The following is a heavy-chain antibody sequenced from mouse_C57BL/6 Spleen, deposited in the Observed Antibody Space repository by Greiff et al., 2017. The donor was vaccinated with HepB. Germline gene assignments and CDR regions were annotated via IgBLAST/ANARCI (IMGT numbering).Heavy chain of an antibody. Sequence: VQLQQSGPGLVKPSQSLSLTCSVTGYSITSGYYWNWIRQFPGNKLEWMGYISYDGSNNYNPSLKNRISITRDTSKNQFFLKLNSVTTEDTATYYCVYGSSYYFDYWGQGTTLTVSS. D-gene: IGHD1-1*01. J-gene: IGHJ2*01. CDR3: VYGSSYYFDY. CDR1: GYSITSGYY. V-gene: IGHV3-6*01. CDR2: ISYDGSN.